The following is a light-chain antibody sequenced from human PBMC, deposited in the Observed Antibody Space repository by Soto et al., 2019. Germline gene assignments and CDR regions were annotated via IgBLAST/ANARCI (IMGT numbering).Light chain of an antibody. Sequence: QSVLTQPPSASGTPGQRVTISCFGSSSNIGSNTVNWYQQLPGTAPKLLIYSFNQRPSGVPDRFSGSKSGTSASLAISGLQSEDEAGYYCGAWDGSLNAWGFGGGTQLTVL. CDR3: GAWDGSLNAWG. J-gene: IGLJ3*02. V-gene: IGLV1-44*01. CDR2: SFN. CDR1: SSNIGSNT.